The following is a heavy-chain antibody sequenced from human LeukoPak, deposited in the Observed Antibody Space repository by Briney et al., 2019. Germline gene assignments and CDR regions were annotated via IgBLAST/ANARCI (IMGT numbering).Heavy chain of an antibody. D-gene: IGHD6-6*01. CDR1: GFTFSSYS. CDR2: ISTSSSAI. V-gene: IGHV3-48*02. CDR3: ARENRISAPFDY. J-gene: IGHJ4*02. Sequence: PGGSLRLSCAASGFTFSSYSINWVRQAPGKGLEWVAYISTSSSAIYYADSVKGRFTISRDNAKNPLYLQMSSLRDEDTAVYYCARENRISAPFDYWGQGTLVTVSS.